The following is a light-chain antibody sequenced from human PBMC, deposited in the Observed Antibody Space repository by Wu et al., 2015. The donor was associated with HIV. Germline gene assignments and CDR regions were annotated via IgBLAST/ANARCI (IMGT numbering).Light chain of an antibody. J-gene: IGKJ2*03. Sequence: EIVLTQSPGILSLSSGERATLSCRASQSVSSRSLAWYQHKSGQAPRLLIYDASNRATGIPDRFSGSGSGTDFTLTITRLEPEDSAVYYCQQYGGSRRSFGQGTKLEIK. V-gene: IGKV3-20*01. CDR1: QSVSSRS. CDR3: QQYGGSRRS. CDR2: DAS.